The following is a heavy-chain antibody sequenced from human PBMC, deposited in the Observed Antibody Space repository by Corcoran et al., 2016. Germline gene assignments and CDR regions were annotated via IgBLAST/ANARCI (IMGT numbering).Heavy chain of an antibody. CDR3: ARECSSTSCYGHAFDI. CDR1: GFTVSSNY. V-gene: IGHV3-53*01. Sequence: EVQLVESGGGLLQPGGSLRLSCAASGFTVSSNYMSWVRQAPGKGREWVSVIYSGGSTYYADPVKGRSTISRDNSKNTLYLQMNSLRAEDTAVYYCARECSSTSCYGHAFDIWGQGTMVTVSS. CDR2: IYSGGST. J-gene: IGHJ3*02. D-gene: IGHD2-2*01.